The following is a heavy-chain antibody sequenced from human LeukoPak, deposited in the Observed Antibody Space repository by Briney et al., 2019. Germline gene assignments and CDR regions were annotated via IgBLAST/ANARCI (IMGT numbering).Heavy chain of an antibody. V-gene: IGHV3-48*01. CDR2: ISSSSSTI. CDR3: AKSISGYCSSTSCLYYFDY. D-gene: IGHD2-2*01. J-gene: IGHJ4*02. Sequence: QAGGSLRLSCAASGFTFSSYSMNWVRQAPGKGLEWVSYISSSSSTIYYADSVKGRFTISRDNAKNSLYLQMNSLRAEDTALYYCAKSISGYCSSTSCLYYFDYWGQGTLVTVSS. CDR1: GFTFSSYS.